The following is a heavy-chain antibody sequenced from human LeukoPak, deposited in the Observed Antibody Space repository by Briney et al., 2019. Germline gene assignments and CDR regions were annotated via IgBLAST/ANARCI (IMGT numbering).Heavy chain of an antibody. D-gene: IGHD3-22*01. CDR1: GYSFTSYW. J-gene: IGHJ3*02. V-gene: IGHV5-51*01. CDR2: IYPGDSDT. Sequence: EESLKISCKGSGYSFTSYWIGWVRQMPGKGLEWMGIIYPGDSDTRYSPSFQGQVTISADKSISTAYLQWSSLKASDTAMYYCARRNPNLTYYYDSIPAFDIWGQGTMVTVSS. CDR3: ARRNPNLTYYYDSIPAFDI.